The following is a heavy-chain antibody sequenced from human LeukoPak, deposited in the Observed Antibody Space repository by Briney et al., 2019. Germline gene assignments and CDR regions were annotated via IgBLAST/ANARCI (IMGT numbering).Heavy chain of an antibody. CDR2: ISSSSSYI. CDR3: ARELRTPYDILGRGNAFDI. V-gene: IGHV3-21*01. CDR1: GFTVSSNY. Sequence: GGSLRLSCAASGFTVSSNYMSWVRQAPGKGLEWVSSISSSSSYIYYADSVKGRFTISRDNARNSLYLQMNSLRAEDTAVYYCARELRTPYDILGRGNAFDIWGQGTMVTVSS. J-gene: IGHJ3*02. D-gene: IGHD3-9*01.